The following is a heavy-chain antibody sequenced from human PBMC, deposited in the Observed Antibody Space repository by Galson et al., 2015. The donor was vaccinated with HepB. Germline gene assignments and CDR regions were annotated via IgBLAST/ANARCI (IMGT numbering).Heavy chain of an antibody. V-gene: IGHV1-18*01. D-gene: IGHD6-13*01. CDR2: ISAYNTNA. Sequence: SVKVSCKASGYTFTSYGIVWVRQAPGQGPEWMGWISAYNTNANYAQNLQGRVTMTTDTSTSTAYMELRSLRTDDTAVYYCAREKVAAVLSDALDTWGQGTLVTASS. CDR1: GYTFTSYG. J-gene: IGHJ5*02. CDR3: AREKVAAVLSDALDT.